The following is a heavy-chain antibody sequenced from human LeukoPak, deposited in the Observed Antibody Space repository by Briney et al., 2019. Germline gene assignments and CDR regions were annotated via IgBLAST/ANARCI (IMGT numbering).Heavy chain of an antibody. D-gene: IGHD1-1*01. CDR3: ARRDEANYHMDV. J-gene: IGHJ6*03. CDR2: VNPTSGST. V-gene: IGHV1-46*01. Sequence: ASVKVSCKPSGYTFTNYYLHWVRQAPGQGLEWMGIVNPTSGSTSYAQKFQGRVTMTRDVSTSTVYMELTSLRSKDTAVYYCARRDEANYHMDVWGKGTTVTVSS. CDR1: GYTFTNYY.